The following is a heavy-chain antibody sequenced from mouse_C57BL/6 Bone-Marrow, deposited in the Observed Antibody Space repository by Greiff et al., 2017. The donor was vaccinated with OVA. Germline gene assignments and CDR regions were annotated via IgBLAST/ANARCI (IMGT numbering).Heavy chain of an antibody. Sequence: VQLKQSGPELVKPGASVKIPCKASGYTFTDYNMDWVKQSHGKSLEWIGDINPNNGGTIYNQKFKGKATLTVDKSSSTAYMELRSLTSEDTAVYYCARLGGSDWYFDVWGTGTTVTVSS. V-gene: IGHV1-18*01. CDR1: GYTFTDYN. CDR2: INPNNGGT. CDR3: ARLGGSDWYFDV. J-gene: IGHJ1*03. D-gene: IGHD1-1*02.